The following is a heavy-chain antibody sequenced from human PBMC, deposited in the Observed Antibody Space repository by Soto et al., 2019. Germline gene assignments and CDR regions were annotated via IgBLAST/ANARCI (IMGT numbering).Heavy chain of an antibody. CDR1: GYTFTSYY. CDR2: INPSGGST. Sequence: GASVKVSCKASGYTFTSYYMHWVRQAPGQGLEWMGIINPSGGSTSYAQKFQGRVTMTRDTSTSTVYMELSSLRSEDTAVYYCARNGLSGEEYYYYGMDVWGQGTTVTVSS. CDR3: ARNGLSGEEYYYYGMDV. D-gene: IGHD2-15*01. J-gene: IGHJ6*02. V-gene: IGHV1-46*01.